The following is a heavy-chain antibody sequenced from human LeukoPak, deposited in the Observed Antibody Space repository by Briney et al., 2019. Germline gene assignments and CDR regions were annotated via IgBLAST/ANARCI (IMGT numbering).Heavy chain of an antibody. J-gene: IGHJ6*04. V-gene: IGHV3-49*04. D-gene: IGHD5-18*01. CDR2: IRSKAYGGTT. CDR1: GFTFGDYA. CDR3: TRGVRGYSYQSYYYGMDV. Sequence: GGSLRLSCTASGFTFGDYAMSWVRQAPGKGLEWVGFIRSKAYGGTTEYAASVKGRFTISRDDSKSIAYLQMNSLKTEDTAVYYCTRGVRGYSYQSYYYGMDVWGKGTTVTVSS.